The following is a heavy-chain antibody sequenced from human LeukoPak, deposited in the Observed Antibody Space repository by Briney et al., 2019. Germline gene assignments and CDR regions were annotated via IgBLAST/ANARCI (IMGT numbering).Heavy chain of an antibody. Sequence: GASVKVSCKASGYTFTGYYMHWVRQAPGQGLEWMGWINPNSGGTNYAQKFQGRVTMTRDTSISTAYMELSRLRSDDTAVYYCARDRIMITFGGVIDPFGPWGQGTLVTVSS. CDR2: INPNSGGT. CDR1: GYTFTGYY. V-gene: IGHV1-2*02. CDR3: ARDRIMITFGGVIDPFGP. J-gene: IGHJ5*02. D-gene: IGHD3-16*02.